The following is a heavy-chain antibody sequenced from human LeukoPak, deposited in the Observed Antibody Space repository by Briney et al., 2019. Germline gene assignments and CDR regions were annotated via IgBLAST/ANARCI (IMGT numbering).Heavy chain of an antibody. J-gene: IGHJ4*02. D-gene: IGHD1-1*01. CDR2: ISHGNSYI. CDR1: GFTFGSYS. V-gene: IGHV3-21*01. Sequence: GGSLRLSCAASGFTFGSYSMNWVRQAPGKGLEWVSSISHGNSYIYYADSVKGRFTISRDNAENSLYLQMNSLRAEDTAVYYCARGPKYIASTGPHYFDYWGQGTLVTVSS. CDR3: ARGPKYIASTGPHYFDY.